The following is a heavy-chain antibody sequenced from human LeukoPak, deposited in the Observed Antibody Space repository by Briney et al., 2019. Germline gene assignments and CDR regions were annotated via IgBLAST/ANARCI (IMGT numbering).Heavy chain of an antibody. Sequence: PGRSLRLSCEASGFTFTDYAMHWVRQVPGKGLEWVSGINWNSDNIGYADSMKGRFTISRDNAKNSLFLQMNSLRPEDTALYYCAKDASVLGTVTTGYWFFDLWGRGTLVTVSS. CDR1: GFTFTDYA. CDR2: INWNSDNI. J-gene: IGHJ2*01. D-gene: IGHD4-17*01. CDR3: AKDASVLGTVTTGYWFFDL. V-gene: IGHV3-9*01.